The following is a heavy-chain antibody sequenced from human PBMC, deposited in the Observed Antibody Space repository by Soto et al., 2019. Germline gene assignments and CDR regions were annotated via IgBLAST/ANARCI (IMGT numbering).Heavy chain of an antibody. CDR3: ARVVDYYDSSGYPDY. CDR2: INAGNGNT. J-gene: IGHJ4*02. D-gene: IGHD3-22*01. V-gene: IGHV1-3*01. Sequence: GHAVKVACKAYGYTLTSHTMNRVRQAPGQRLEWMGWINAGNGNTKYSQKFQGRVTITRDTSASTAYMELSSLRSEDTSVYYCARVVDYYDSSGYPDYWGQGTLVTVSS. CDR1: GYTLTSHT.